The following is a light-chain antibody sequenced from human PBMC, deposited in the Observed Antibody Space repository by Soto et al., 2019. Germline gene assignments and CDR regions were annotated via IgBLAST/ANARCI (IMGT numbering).Light chain of an antibody. Sequence: DIHMTQSPSTLSASLGDRVSITCRASQSINSWLAWYQQKPGKAPKLLIYDASSLQSGVPSRFSCSESGAEFTLTISGLQPDDFATYYCQQYKNYPFTFGPGTKV. CDR3: QQYKNYPFT. J-gene: IGKJ3*01. V-gene: IGKV1-5*01. CDR1: QSINSW. CDR2: DAS.